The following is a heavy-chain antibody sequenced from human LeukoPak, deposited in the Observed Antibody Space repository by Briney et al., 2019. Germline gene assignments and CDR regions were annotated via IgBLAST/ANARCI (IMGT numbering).Heavy chain of an antibody. CDR3: ARDHPLRFLEWLSPAYFDY. CDR2: ISSSSSTI. J-gene: IGHJ4*02. CDR1: GFTFSSYS. Sequence: GGSLRLSCAASGFTFSSYSMNWVRQAPGKGLEWVSYISSSSSTIYYADSVKGRFTISRDNAKNSLYLQMNSLRDEDTAVYYCARDHPLRFLEWLSPAYFDYWGQGTLVTVSS. D-gene: IGHD3-3*01. V-gene: IGHV3-48*02.